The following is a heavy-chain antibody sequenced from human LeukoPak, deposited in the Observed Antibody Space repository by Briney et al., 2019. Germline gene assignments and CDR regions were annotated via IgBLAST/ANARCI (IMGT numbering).Heavy chain of an antibody. CDR1: GFTFSSYW. CDR2: ISSSSSYI. D-gene: IGHD3-22*01. Sequence: TGGSLRLSCAASGFTFSSYWMHWVRQAPGKGLEWVSSISSSSSYIYYADSVKGRFTISRDNAKNSLYLQMNSLRAEDTAVYYCARADSSGYYPPDYWGQGTLVTVSS. J-gene: IGHJ4*02. V-gene: IGHV3-21*01. CDR3: ARADSSGYYPPDY.